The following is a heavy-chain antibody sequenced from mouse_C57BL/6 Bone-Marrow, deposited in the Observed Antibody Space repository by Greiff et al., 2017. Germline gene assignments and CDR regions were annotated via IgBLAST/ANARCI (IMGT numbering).Heavy chain of an antibody. CDR2: IYPGSGST. D-gene: IGHD3-2*02. CDR3: ARKEQLRLPDY. CDR1: GYTFTSYW. Sequence: QVQLQQPGAELVKPGASVKMSCKASGYTFTSYWITWVKQRPGQGLEWIGDIYPGSGSTNYNEKFKSKATLTVDKSSSTAYMQLSSLTSEDSAVYYYARKEQLRLPDYWGQGTTLTVSS. J-gene: IGHJ2*01. V-gene: IGHV1-55*01.